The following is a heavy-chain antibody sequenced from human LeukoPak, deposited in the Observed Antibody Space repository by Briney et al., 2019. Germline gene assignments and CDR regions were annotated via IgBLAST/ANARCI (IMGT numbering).Heavy chain of an antibody. CDR3: AKVGAVAAFPRDFDY. J-gene: IGHJ4*02. Sequence: PGGSLRLSCAAPGFTFTSYAMSWVRQAPGKGLEWVSAIGGSGGSTYYADSVKGRFTISRDNSKNTPYLQMNSLRAEDTAVYYCAKVGAVAAFPRDFDYWGQGTLVTVSS. CDR1: GFTFTSYA. V-gene: IGHV3-23*01. D-gene: IGHD6-19*01. CDR2: IGGSGGST.